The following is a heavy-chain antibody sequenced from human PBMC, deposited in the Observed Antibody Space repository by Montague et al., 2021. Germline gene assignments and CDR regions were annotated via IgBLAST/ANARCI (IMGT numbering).Heavy chain of an antibody. CDR1: GLSLNYSGVG. CDR2: IYWDDDT. Sequence: PALVKPTQTLRLTCTFSGLSLNYSGVGVGWIRQPPGKALEWLALIYWDDDTRYNPSLRSRLAITRDTSKNQVVLTLTNVAPVDTATYFCAHRLVAGNWFDPWGQGTLVTVSS. CDR3: AHRLVAGNWFDP. V-gene: IGHV2-5*02. J-gene: IGHJ5*02.